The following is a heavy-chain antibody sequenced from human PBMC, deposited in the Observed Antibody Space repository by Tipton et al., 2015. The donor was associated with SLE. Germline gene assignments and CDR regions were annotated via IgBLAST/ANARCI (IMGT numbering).Heavy chain of an antibody. V-gene: IGHV3-48*01. CDR2: ISSSSSTI. Sequence: GSLRLSCAASGFTFSSYSMNWVRQAPGKGLVWVPYISSSSSTIYYADSVKGRFTISRDNAKNSLYLQMNSLRAEDTAVYYCARGDGYIHDAFDIWGQGTMVTVSS. J-gene: IGHJ3*02. CDR3: ARGDGYIHDAFDI. D-gene: IGHD5-24*01. CDR1: GFTFSSYS.